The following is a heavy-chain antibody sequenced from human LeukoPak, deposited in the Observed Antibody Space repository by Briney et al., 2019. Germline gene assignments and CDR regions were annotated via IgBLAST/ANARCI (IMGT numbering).Heavy chain of an antibody. V-gene: IGHV3-9*01. CDR1: GFTFDDYA. CDR2: ISWNSGSI. CDR3: AKDIAAAKNWYFDL. D-gene: IGHD6-13*01. J-gene: IGHJ2*01. Sequence: GRSLRLSCAASGFTFDDYAMHWVRQAPGKGLEWVSGISWNSGSIGYADSVKGQFTISRDNAKNSLYLQMNSLRAEDTALYYCAKDIAAAKNWYFDLWGRGTLVTVSS.